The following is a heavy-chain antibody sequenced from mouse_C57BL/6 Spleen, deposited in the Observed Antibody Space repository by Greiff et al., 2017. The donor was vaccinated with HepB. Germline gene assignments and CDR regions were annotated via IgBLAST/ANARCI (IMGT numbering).Heavy chain of an antibody. CDR2: IDPSDSYT. CDR3: ASGDYYGSSPLAY. V-gene: IGHV1-69*01. J-gene: IGHJ3*01. D-gene: IGHD1-1*01. CDR1: GYTFTSYW. Sequence: VQLQQPGAELVMPGASVKLSCKASGYTFTSYWMHWVKQRPGQGLEWIGEIDPSDSYTNYNQKFKGKSTLTVDKSSSTAYMQLSSLTSEDSAVYYCASGDYYGSSPLAYWGQGTLVTVSA.